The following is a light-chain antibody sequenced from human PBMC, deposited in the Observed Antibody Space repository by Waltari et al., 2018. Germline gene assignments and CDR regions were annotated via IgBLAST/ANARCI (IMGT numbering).Light chain of an antibody. J-gene: IGKJ3*01. CDR2: STS. CDR1: QSITPY. Sequence: DIQMTQSPSSLTASVGDRVIVTCRASQSITPYLNWFQQRPGKAPTLLIHSTSTLHYGVPSRFSGNVSGIDFSLTISPLQPEDFATYYCQQSFRTPRTFGQGTKV. CDR3: QQSFRTPRT. V-gene: IGKV1-39*01.